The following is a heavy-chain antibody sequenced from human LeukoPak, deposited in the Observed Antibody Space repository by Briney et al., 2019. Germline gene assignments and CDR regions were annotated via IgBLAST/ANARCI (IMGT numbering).Heavy chain of an antibody. Sequence: GGSLRLSCAASGFTFSSYSMNWVRQAPGKGLEWVSSISSSSSYIYYADSVKGRFTISRDNSKNTLYLQMNSLRAEDTALYYCAKFDTRPTAPDAFDIWGQGTMVTVSS. V-gene: IGHV3-21*04. CDR3: AKFDTRPTAPDAFDI. J-gene: IGHJ3*02. CDR1: GFTFSSYS. D-gene: IGHD1-1*01. CDR2: ISSSSSYI.